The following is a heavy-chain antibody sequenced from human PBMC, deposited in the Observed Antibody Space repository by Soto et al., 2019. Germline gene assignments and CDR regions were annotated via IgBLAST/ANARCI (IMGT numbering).Heavy chain of an antibody. V-gene: IGHV4-61*01. CDR1: GGSVSTGMKY. CDR3: ARGDNWNYVSYYYGMDV. Sequence: PSETLSLTCTVSGGSVSTGMKYWGWVRQPPGKALEFIGYIYYSGSTNYNPSLKSRVTISVDTSKNQFSLKLSSVTAADTAVYYCARGDNWNYVSYYYGMDVWGQGTTVTVSS. J-gene: IGHJ6*02. CDR2: IYYSGST. D-gene: IGHD1-7*01.